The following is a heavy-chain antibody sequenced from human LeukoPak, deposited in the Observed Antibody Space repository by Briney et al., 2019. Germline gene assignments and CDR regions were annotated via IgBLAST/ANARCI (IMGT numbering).Heavy chain of an antibody. V-gene: IGHV1-18*01. CDR1: GYTFTSYG. J-gene: IGHJ4*02. Sequence: GASAKVSCTASGYTFTSYGISWVRQAPGQGLEWMGWISAYNGNTNYAQKLQGRVTMTEDTSTDTAYMELSSLRSEDTAVYYCATVLRAGLDYWGQGTLVTVSS. CDR3: ATVLRAGLDY. CDR2: ISAYNGNT. D-gene: IGHD3-16*01.